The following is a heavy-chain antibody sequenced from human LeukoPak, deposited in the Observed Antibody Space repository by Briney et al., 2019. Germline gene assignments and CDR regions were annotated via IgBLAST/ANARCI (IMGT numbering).Heavy chain of an antibody. J-gene: IGHJ4*02. Sequence: SETLSLTCTVSGYSISSGYYWGWIRQPPGKGLEWIGSIYHSGSTYYNPSLKSRVTISADTSKNQFSLKLRSVTAADTALYYCARLTDDSSGYVDYWGQGTLVTVSS. D-gene: IGHD3-22*01. V-gene: IGHV4-38-2*02. CDR1: GYSISSGYY. CDR3: ARLTDDSSGYVDY. CDR2: IYHSGST.